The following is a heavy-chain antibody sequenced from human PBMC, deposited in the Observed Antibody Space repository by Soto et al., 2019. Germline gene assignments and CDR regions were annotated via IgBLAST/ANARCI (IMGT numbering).Heavy chain of an antibody. Sequence: QVQLQESGPGLVKPSQTLSLTCSVSGGYISSGGNYWSWIRQHPGKGLEWIGFIYYTGHTKYNAALKSRVHISGDMSQKQFSLTLTSVTAADTAVYYCAREDINESFFDSWGPGILVTVSS. V-gene: IGHV4-31*03. CDR3: AREDINESFFDS. D-gene: IGHD2-8*01. J-gene: IGHJ4*02. CDR1: GGYISSGGNY. CDR2: IYYTGHT.